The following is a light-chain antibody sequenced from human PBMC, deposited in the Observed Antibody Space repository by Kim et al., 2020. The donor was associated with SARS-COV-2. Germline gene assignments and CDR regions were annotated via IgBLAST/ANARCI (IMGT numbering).Light chain of an antibody. V-gene: IGKV3-20*01. J-gene: IGKJ4*01. Sequence: EIVLTQSPGTLSLSPGERATLSCRASQSVSSSYLAWYQQKPGQAPRLLIYGASSRATGIPDRFSGSRSGTDFTLTISRLEPEDFAVYYCQQYGSSPPALTFGGGTKVDIK. CDR1: QSVSSSY. CDR2: GAS. CDR3: QQYGSSPPALT.